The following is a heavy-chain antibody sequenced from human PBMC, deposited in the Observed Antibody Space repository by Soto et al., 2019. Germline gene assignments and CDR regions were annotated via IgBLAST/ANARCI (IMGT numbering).Heavy chain of an antibody. CDR2: ISFDGTKK. J-gene: IGHJ6*02. CDR3: AREDDYGYRYINYGLDV. Sequence: PGGSLRLSCASSGVTFNIYALHWVRQAPGKGLEWVAVISFDGTKKYYSDSVKGRFTISRDNLKSTLYLQMNNLRVEDAALYFCAREDDYGYRYINYGLDVWGQGTTVTVSS. D-gene: IGHD4-17*01. V-gene: IGHV3-30-3*01. CDR1: GVTFNIYA.